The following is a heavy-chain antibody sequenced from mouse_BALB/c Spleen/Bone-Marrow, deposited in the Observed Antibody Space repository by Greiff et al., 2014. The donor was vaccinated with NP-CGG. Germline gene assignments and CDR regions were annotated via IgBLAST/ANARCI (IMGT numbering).Heavy chain of an antibody. CDR2: INPYNGDP. D-gene: IGHD2-4*01. Sequence: EVQLQQSGPELVKPGASVKISCKASGYSFTGYFMNWTKQSHGKSLEWIGRINPYNGDPFYNQKFRGKATLTVDKSSSTAHMELLSLTSEDSAVYYCGRGNYDYDSWFGYWGQGTLVTVSA. J-gene: IGHJ3*01. CDR1: GYSFTGYF. CDR3: GRGNYDYDSWFGY. V-gene: IGHV1-37*01.